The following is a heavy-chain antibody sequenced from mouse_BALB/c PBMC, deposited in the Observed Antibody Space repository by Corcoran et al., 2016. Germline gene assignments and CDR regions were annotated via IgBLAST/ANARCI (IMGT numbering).Heavy chain of an antibody. J-gene: IGHJ1*03. CDR3: ARQGYWYCDV. CDR2: ISYDGSN. CDR1: GYSITSGYY. Sequence: DVQLQESGPGLVKPSQSLSLTCSVTGYSITSGYYWNWIRQFPGNKLEWMGYISYDGSNNYNPSLKNRISITRDTSKNQFFLKLNSVTTEDTATYDCARQGYWYCDVWGTGTTVTVSS. V-gene: IGHV3-6*02.